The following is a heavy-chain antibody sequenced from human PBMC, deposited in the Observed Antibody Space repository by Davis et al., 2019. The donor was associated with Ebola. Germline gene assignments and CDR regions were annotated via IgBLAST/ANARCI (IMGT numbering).Heavy chain of an antibody. CDR2: ISAYNGNT. CDR1: GYTFTSYG. J-gene: IGHJ4*02. CDR3: AIWGTIPTTSHFDY. D-gene: IGHD3-3*01. Sequence: ASVKVSCKASGYTFTSYGISWVRQAPGQGLEWMGWISAYNGNTNYAQKLQGRVTMTTDTSTSTAYMELSSLRSEDTAVYYCAIWGTIPTTSHFDYWGQGTLDTVSS. V-gene: IGHV1-18*04.